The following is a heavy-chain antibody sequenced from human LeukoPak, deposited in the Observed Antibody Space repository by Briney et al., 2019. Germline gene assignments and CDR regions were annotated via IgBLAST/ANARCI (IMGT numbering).Heavy chain of an antibody. CDR3: ARDSGDWFDP. CDR1: GGSISSGGYY. J-gene: IGHJ5*02. CDR2: IYYSGST. Sequence: SQTLSLTCTDSGGSISSGGYYWSWIRQHPGKGLDWIGYIYYSGSTYYNPSLKSRVTISVDTSKNQFSLNLSSVTAADTAVYYCARDSGDWFDPWGQGTLVTVSS. V-gene: IGHV4-31*03.